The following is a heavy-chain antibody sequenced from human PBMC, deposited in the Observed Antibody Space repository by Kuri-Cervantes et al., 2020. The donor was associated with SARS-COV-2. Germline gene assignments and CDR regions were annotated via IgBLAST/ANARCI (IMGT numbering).Heavy chain of an antibody. CDR3: ARDRSFRPDY. Sequence: GGPLRLSCAASGFTFSSYAMSWVRQAPGKGLEWVANIKQDGSEKYYVDSVKGRFTISRDNAENSLYLQMNSLRAEDTAVYYCARDRSFRPDYWGQGTLVTVSS. D-gene: IGHD3-10*01. CDR1: GFTFSSYA. V-gene: IGHV3-7*01. J-gene: IGHJ4*02. CDR2: IKQDGSEK.